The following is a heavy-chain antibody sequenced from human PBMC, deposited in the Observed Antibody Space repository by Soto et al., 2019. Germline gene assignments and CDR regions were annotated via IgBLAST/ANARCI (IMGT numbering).Heavy chain of an antibody. CDR1: GYTFTSYD. Sequence: QVQLVQSGAELKKPGASVKVSCKASGYTFTSYDINWVRQAPGQGLEWMVWMNHTSGNTGYAQKFQGRVTMTRNTSISKAYMELSSLRSEDTAVFYCARALSRCRDYLGHGTLVTVSS. CDR2: MNHTSGNT. CDR3: ARALSRCRDY. V-gene: IGHV1-8*01. J-gene: IGHJ4*01.